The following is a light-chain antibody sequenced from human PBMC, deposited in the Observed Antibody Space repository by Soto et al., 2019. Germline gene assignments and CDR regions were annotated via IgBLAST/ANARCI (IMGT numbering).Light chain of an antibody. Sequence: EIVLTQSPGTLSLSPGEGASLSCRASQSVSSNSLSWFQQKPGQAPRLLIYGASNRATGIPDRFSGSGSGTDCTLTISRLETEDFAVYYCQQYGSSPLTFGPGTKVDTK. V-gene: IGKV3-20*01. CDR1: QSVSSNS. J-gene: IGKJ3*01. CDR3: QQYGSSPLT. CDR2: GAS.